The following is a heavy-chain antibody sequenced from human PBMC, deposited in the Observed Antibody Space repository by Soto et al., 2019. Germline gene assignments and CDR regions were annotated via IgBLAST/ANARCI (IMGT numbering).Heavy chain of an antibody. J-gene: IGHJ6*02. D-gene: IGHD3-22*01. CDR1: GFTFRSSA. Sequence: PGGSLRLSCGGSGFTFRSSAMSWVRQAPGKGLEWVGRIRSKTNGGTTDYAAPVKGRFTISRDDSKNTLYLQMNSLKTEDTAVYYCTRDWGYYDSSGYSSEPKYYYYYYGMDVWGQGTTVTVS. CDR3: TRDWGYYDSSGYSSEPKYYYYYYGMDV. V-gene: IGHV3-15*01. CDR2: IRSKTNGGTT.